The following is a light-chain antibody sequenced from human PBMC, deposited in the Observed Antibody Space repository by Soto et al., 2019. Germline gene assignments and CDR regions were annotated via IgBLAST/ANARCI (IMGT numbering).Light chain of an antibody. Sequence: QLVLTQPPSASGSPGQSVTISCTGTSSDVGGYNYVSWYQQHPGKAPKLMIYEVSKRPSGVPDRFSGSKSGNTASLTVSGLQAEDEADYYCSSYAGSNKFVVFGGGTKVTVL. CDR2: EVS. CDR1: SSDVGGYNY. V-gene: IGLV2-8*01. J-gene: IGLJ2*01. CDR3: SSYAGSNKFVV.